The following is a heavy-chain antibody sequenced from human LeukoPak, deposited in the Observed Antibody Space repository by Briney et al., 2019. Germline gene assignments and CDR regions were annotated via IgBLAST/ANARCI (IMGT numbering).Heavy chain of an antibody. Sequence: GGSLRLSCATSGFSFSSYAMSWVRQAPGKGLEWVSAMSSSDDGRYYAASVRGRFTISRDTSRSTLYLQMNSLRAEDAAVYYCAKAPVTSCRGAFCHPFDYWGQGTLVTVSS. J-gene: IGHJ4*02. D-gene: IGHD2-15*01. V-gene: IGHV3-23*01. CDR1: GFSFSSYA. CDR3: AKAPVTSCRGAFCHPFDY. CDR2: MSSSDDGR.